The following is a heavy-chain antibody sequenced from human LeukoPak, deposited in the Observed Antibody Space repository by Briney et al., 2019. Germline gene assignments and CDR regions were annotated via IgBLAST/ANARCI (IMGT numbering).Heavy chain of an antibody. CDR3: ARSIAVAGTPFDY. CDR2: ISYDGSNK. V-gene: IGHV3-30*04. J-gene: IGHJ4*02. Sequence: GGSLRLSCAASGFTFSSYAMHWVRQAPGKGLEWVAVISYDGSNKYYADSVKGRSTISRDNSKNTLYLQMNSLRAEDTAVYYCARSIAVAGTPFDYWGLGTLVTVSS. D-gene: IGHD6-19*01. CDR1: GFTFSSYA.